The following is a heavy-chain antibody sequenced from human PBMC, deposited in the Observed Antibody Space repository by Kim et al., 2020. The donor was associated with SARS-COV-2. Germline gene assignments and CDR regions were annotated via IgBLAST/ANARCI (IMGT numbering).Heavy chain of an antibody. CDR1: GVSITNFY. J-gene: IGHJ4*02. V-gene: IGHV4-59*03. CDR2: VSYSGRP. D-gene: IGHD3-16*01. CDR3: ACAPDD. Sequence: SETLSLTCTVSGVSITNFYWSWIRQPPGKGLEWLGYVSYSGRPRSIIHPYLKARVTMALDTSTNRFTLNLTSVTAADTSIYYCACAPDDGGQGVLVPVSS.